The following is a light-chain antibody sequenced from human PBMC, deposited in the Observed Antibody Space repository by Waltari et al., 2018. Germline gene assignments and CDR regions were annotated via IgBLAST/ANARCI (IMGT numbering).Light chain of an antibody. CDR2: DAS. CDR3: QQRSNWPPLT. V-gene: IGKV3-11*01. CDR1: QSVSIY. J-gene: IGKJ4*01. Sequence: EIVLTQSTATLSLSPGERATPSCRASQSVSIYLAWYQQKPAQAPRLLIYDASNRATGIPARFSGSGSGTDFTLTISSLEPEDFAVYYCQQRSNWPPLTFGGGTKVEIK.